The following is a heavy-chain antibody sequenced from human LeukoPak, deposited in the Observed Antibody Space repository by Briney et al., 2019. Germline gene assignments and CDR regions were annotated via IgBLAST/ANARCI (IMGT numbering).Heavy chain of an antibody. CDR3: AKDFNVEATTGDFQH. V-gene: IGHV3-30*18. CDR2: ISYDGSNK. CDR1: GFTFSSYG. Sequence: GGSLRLSCAASGFTFSSYGMHWVRQAPGKGLEWVAVISYDGSNKYYADSVKGRFTISRDNSKNTLYLQMNSLRAEDTAVYYCAKDFNVEATTGDFQHWGQGTLVTVSS. D-gene: IGHD1-26*01. J-gene: IGHJ1*01.